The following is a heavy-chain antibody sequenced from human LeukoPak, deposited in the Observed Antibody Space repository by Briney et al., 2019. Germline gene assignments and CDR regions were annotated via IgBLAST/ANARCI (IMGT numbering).Heavy chain of an antibody. D-gene: IGHD6-13*01. CDR3: ARGAVDSSLYY. J-gene: IGHJ4*02. V-gene: IGHV3-48*01. Sequence: GGSLRLSCAASGFTFSSYSMNWVRQAPGKGLEWVSYISSSSSTIYYADSVKGRFTISRDNSKNTLYLQMNSLRAEDTAVYYCARGAVDSSLYYWGQGTLVTVSS. CDR2: ISSSSSTI. CDR1: GFTFSSYS.